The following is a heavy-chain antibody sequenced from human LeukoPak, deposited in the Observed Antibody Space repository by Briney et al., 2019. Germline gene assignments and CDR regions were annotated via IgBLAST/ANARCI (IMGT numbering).Heavy chain of an antibody. CDR1: GFTFSSYG. CDR2: ISYDGSNK. D-gene: IGHD2-21*02. V-gene: IGHV3-30*03. J-gene: IGHJ4*02. CDR3: AGVVVTGSYFDY. Sequence: GGSLRLSCAASGFTFSSYGMHWVRQAPGKGLEGVAVISYDGSNKYYADSVKGRFTISRDNSKNTLYLQMNSLRAEDTAVYYCAGVVVTGSYFDYWGQGTLVTVSS.